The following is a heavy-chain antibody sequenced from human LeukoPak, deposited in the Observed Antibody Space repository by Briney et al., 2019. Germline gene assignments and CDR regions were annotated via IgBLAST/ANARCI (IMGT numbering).Heavy chain of an antibody. Sequence: GGSLRLSCAASGFTFSSYWMSWVRQAPGKGLEWVANIKQDGSEKYYVDSVKGRFTTSRDNARNSLYLQMDSLRAEDTAVYYCARVGSLSGVDYYMDVWGKGTTVTVSS. CDR3: ARVGSLSGVDYYMDV. CDR2: IKQDGSEK. J-gene: IGHJ6*03. D-gene: IGHD2/OR15-2a*01. V-gene: IGHV3-7*01. CDR1: GFTFSSYW.